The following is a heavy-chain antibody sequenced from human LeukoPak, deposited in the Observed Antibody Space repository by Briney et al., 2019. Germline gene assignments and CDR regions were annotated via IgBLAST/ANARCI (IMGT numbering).Heavy chain of an antibody. D-gene: IGHD6-13*01. V-gene: IGHV3-11*01. J-gene: IGHJ4*02. CDR1: GFTFSDYY. CDR2: ISSGSTI. Sequence: GGSLRLSCAASGFTFSDYYMSWIRQAPGKGLEWVSYISSGSTIYYADSVKGRFTISRDNAKNSLYLQMNSLRAEDTAVYYCAGAAGFDYWGQGTLVTVSS. CDR3: AGAAGFDY.